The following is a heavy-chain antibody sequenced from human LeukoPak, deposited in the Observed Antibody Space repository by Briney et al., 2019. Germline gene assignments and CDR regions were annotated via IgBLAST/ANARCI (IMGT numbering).Heavy chain of an antibody. Sequence: SETLSLTCTVSGGSISGSSYYWGWIRQPPGKGLEWIGSIYYSGSTYYNPSLKSRVTISVDTSKNQFSLKLSSVTAADTAVYYCGRHLISSGDFDPWGQGTLVTVSS. CDR1: GGSISGSSYY. CDR2: IYYSGST. CDR3: GRHLISSGDFDP. V-gene: IGHV4-39*01. D-gene: IGHD6-19*01. J-gene: IGHJ5*02.